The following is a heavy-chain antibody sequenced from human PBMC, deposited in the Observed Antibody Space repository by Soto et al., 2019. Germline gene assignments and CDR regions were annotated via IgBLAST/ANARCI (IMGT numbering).Heavy chain of an antibody. CDR1: GGTFSSYA. D-gene: IGHD3-3*01. V-gene: IGHV1-69*05. Sequence: SVKVSCKASGGTFSSYAISWVRQAPGQGLEWMGGIIPIFGTTNYAQKFQGRVTITRDTSTSTVHMDLNGLRSEDTAVYYCARDLTGGPTYYDFWSGYSPVDYWGLGTLVTVSS. CDR2: IIPIFGTT. J-gene: IGHJ4*02. CDR3: ARDLTGGPTYYDFWSGYSPVDY.